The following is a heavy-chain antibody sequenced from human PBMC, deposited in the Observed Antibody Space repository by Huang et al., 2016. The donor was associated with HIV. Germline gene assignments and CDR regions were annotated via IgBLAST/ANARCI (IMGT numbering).Heavy chain of an antibody. Sequence: QIQLAQSGAEVKKPGASVKVSCKASGYTFTNYDINWVRQASGQGLEWMGWMNTKSGNVGYTKKFQGSVAILSNSSINTSYLEVTSLTSEDTAVYYCARGFGINYNHEAFDVWGQGTMVTVSS. D-gene: IGHD3-10*01. CDR3: ARGFGINYNHEAFDV. CDR1: GYTFTNYD. CDR2: MNTKSGNV. J-gene: IGHJ3*01. V-gene: IGHV1-8*01.